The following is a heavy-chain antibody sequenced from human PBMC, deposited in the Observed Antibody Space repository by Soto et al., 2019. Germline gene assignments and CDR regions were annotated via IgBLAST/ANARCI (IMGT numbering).Heavy chain of an antibody. CDR1: GGSFSGYY. V-gene: IGHV4-34*01. Sequence: SETLSLTCAVYGGSFSGYYWSWIRQPPGKGLEWIGEINHSGSTNYNPSLKSRVTISVDTSKNQFSLKLSSVTAADTAVYYCARAPDYGDYTVYYFDYWGQGTLVTVSS. J-gene: IGHJ4*02. D-gene: IGHD4-17*01. CDR3: ARAPDYGDYTVYYFDY. CDR2: INHSGST.